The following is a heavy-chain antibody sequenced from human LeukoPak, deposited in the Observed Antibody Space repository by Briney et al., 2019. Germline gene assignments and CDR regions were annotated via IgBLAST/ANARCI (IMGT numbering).Heavy chain of an antibody. CDR2: ISSDGSST. CDR3: ARDQRVTGRPDIDY. V-gene: IGHV3-74*03. J-gene: IGHJ4*02. D-gene: IGHD6-6*01. CDR1: GFTFRNHW. Sequence: GGSLRLSRAASGFTFRNHWMHWVRQTPGKGLVWVSRISSDGSSTTYADSVKGRFTISRDNAKNTLYLQMNNLRAEDTAMYYCARDQRVTGRPDIDYWGQGTLVIVSS.